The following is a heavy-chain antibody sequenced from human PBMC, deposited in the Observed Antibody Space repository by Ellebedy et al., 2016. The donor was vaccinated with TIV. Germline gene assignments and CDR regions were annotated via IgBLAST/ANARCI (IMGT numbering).Heavy chain of an antibody. CDR2: ISGSGGST. D-gene: IGHD2-8*01. J-gene: IGHJ4*02. V-gene: IGHV3-23*01. CDR3: AKGRRMVYSTGGLDY. Sequence: GGSLRLSCVASGFTFSSYAMSWVRQAPGKGLEWVSTISGSGGSTYYADSVKGRFTISRDNSKNTLYLQMNSLRAEDTAVYYCAKGRRMVYSTGGLDYWGQGTLVTVSS. CDR1: GFTFSSYA.